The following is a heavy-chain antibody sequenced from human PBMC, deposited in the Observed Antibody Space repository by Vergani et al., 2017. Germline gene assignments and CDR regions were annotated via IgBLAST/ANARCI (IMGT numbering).Heavy chain of an antibody. J-gene: IGHJ4*02. CDR3: ARGPYYYDSSGYLGPILRDY. CDR1: GFTFSSYA. V-gene: IGHV3-23*04. D-gene: IGHD3-22*01. Sequence: VQLVESGGGLVQPGGSLRLSCAASGFTFSSYAMSWVRQAPGKGLEWVSAISGSGGSTYYADSVKGRFTISRDNSKNTLYLQMNSLRAEDTAVYYCARGPYYYDSSGYLGPILRDYWGQGTLVTVSS. CDR2: ISGSGGST.